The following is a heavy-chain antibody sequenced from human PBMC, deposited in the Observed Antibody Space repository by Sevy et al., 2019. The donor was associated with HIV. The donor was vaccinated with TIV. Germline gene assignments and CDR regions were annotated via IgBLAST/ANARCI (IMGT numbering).Heavy chain of an antibody. CDR3: AKESGSYYDFWSGHDAFDI. CDR1: GFNFSSYG. V-gene: IGHV3-30*18. Sequence: GGSLRLSCAASGFNFSSYGMHWVRQAPGKGLEWVAVISYDGSSKYYAESVKGRFTISRDNSKITLYLQISSLRAEDTAVYYCAKESGSYYDFWSGHDAFDILGQEPMVTVSS. J-gene: IGHJ3*02. CDR2: ISYDGSSK. D-gene: IGHD3-3*01.